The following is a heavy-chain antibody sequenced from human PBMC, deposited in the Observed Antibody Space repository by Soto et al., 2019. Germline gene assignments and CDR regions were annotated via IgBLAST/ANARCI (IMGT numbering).Heavy chain of an antibody. V-gene: IGHV3-23*01. Sequence: GGSLRLSCAASGFTFSSYAMSWVRQAPGKGLEWVSAISGSGGSTYYADAVKGRLTISRDNSKNTLYLQMNSLRAEDTAVYFCAKPYYYDNSGYFGTWGQGTLVTVSS. CDR2: ISGSGGST. J-gene: IGHJ4*02. D-gene: IGHD3-22*01. CDR1: GFTFSSYA. CDR3: AKPYYYDNSGYFGT.